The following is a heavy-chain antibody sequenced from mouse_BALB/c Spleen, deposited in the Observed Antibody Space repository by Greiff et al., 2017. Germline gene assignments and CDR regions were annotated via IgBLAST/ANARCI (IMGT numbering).Heavy chain of an antibody. CDR1: GFTFSSYT. V-gene: IGHV5-12-2*01. CDR3: ARQFNWDYAMDY. J-gene: IGHJ4*01. Sequence: EVMLVESGGGLVQPGGSLKLSCAASGFTFSSYTMSWVRQTPEKRLEWVAYISNGGGSTYYPDTVKGRFTISRDNAKNTLYLQMSSLKSEDTAMYYCARQFNWDYAMDYWGQGTSVTVSS. D-gene: IGHD4-1*02. CDR2: ISNGGGST.